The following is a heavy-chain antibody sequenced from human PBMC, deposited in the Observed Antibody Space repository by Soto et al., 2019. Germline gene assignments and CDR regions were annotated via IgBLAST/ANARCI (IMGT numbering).Heavy chain of an antibody. V-gene: IGHV3-64D*08. CDR3: VKDYRCSGGSCYSDWFDP. CDR1: GFTFSSYA. J-gene: IGHJ5*02. Sequence: TGGSLRLSCSASGFTFSSYAMHWVRQAPGKGLEYVSAISSNGGSTYYADSVKGRFTISRDNSKNTLYLQMSSLRAEDTAVYYCVKDYRCSGGSCYSDWFDPWGQGTLVTVSS. D-gene: IGHD2-15*01. CDR2: ISSNGGST.